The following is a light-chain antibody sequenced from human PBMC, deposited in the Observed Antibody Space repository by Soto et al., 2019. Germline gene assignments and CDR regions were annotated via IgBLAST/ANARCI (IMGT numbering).Light chain of an antibody. J-gene: IGLJ3*02. CDR1: SSDIGRYDY. CDR2: RVS. Sequence: QSVLTQPASVSGSPGQSITISCTGTSSDIGRYDYVSWYQQLPGKAPKLIIYRVSNRPSGVPDRFSGSKSGNSASLSISGLQPDDEAGYFCGSYTSATTWVFGGGTKLTVL. CDR3: GSYTSATTWV. V-gene: IGLV2-14*03.